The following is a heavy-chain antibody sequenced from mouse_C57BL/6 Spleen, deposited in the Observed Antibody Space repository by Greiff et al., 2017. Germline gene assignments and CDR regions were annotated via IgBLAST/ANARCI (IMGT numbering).Heavy chain of an antibody. CDR2: INPNNGGT. J-gene: IGHJ1*03. Sequence: EVQLQQSGPELVKPGASVKMSCKASGYTFTDYNMHWVKQSHGKSLEWIGYINPNNGGTSYNQKFKGKATLTVNKSSSTAYMELRSLTSEDSAVYYCARDYYYGSRQYFDVWGTGTTVTVSS. CDR3: ARDYYYGSRQYFDV. D-gene: IGHD1-1*01. V-gene: IGHV1-22*01. CDR1: GYTFTDYN.